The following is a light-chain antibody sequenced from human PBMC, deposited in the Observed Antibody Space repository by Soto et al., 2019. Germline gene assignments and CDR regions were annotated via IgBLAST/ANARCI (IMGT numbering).Light chain of an antibody. CDR1: QSVSSN. J-gene: IGKJ2*01. Sequence: EIVMTQSPGTLSVSPGERAALSCRASQSVSSNFAWYQQKPGQAPRLLIYDASTRAAGIPVRFSGSGSGTDFTLTITTLQSEDFAVYYYQHYNNWPYTFGLGTKLDIK. CDR3: QHYNNWPYT. CDR2: DAS. V-gene: IGKV3-15*01.